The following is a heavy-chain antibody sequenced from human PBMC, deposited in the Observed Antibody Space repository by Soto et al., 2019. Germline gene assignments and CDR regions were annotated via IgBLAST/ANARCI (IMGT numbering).Heavy chain of an antibody. CDR3: ARHGQYLGWFDP. Sequence: EVQLVQSGAEVKKPGESLRISCKGSGYSFTTYWISWVRQMPGKGLEWMGRIDPSDSYTNYSPSFEGHVTISADKSISTAYLQWSSLKASDTAMYYCARHGQYLGWFDPWGQGNLVTVSS. D-gene: IGHD2-2*01. J-gene: IGHJ5*02. CDR2: IDPSDSYT. V-gene: IGHV5-10-1*01. CDR1: GYSFTTYW.